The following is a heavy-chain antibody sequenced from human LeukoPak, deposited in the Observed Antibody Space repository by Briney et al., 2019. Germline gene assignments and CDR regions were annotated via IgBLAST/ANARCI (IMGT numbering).Heavy chain of an antibody. Sequence: SETLSLTCTVSGGSISSYYWSWIRQPPGKGLEWIGYIYYSGSTNYNPSPKSRVTISVDTSKNQFSLKLSSVTAADTAVYYCARRQTDHYFDYWGQGTLVTVSS. V-gene: IGHV4-59*01. D-gene: IGHD1-14*01. CDR3: ARRQTDHYFDY. CDR1: GGSISSYY. CDR2: IYYSGST. J-gene: IGHJ4*02.